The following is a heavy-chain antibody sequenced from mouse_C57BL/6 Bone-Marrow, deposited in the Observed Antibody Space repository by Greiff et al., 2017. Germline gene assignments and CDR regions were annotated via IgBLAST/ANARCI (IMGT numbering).Heavy chain of an antibody. V-gene: IGHV2-2*01. CDR3: ARGDSSGSWFAY. Sequence: VQLQQSGLGLVQPSQSLSITCTVSGFSLTSYGVHWVRQSPGKGLEWLGVIWSGGSTDYNAAFISRLSISKDNSKSQVFFKMNSLQADDTAIYYCARGDSSGSWFAYWGQGTLVTVSA. CDR2: IWSGGST. CDR1: GFSLTSYG. D-gene: IGHD3-2*02. J-gene: IGHJ3*01.